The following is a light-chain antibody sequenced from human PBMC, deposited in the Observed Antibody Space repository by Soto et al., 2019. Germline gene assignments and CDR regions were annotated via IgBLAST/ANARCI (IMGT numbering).Light chain of an antibody. CDR2: DVS. J-gene: IGKJ1*01. Sequence: DIQLTQTPSSLSASVGDRVTISCVASQNIGASLSWYQQKPRRAPYLLIYDVSSLERGVPSRFSGSGSGTEFTLTISSMQSDDFATFYCQQYDGYSRTFGQGTKVDI. CDR1: QNIGAS. V-gene: IGKV1-5*01. CDR3: QQYDGYSRT.